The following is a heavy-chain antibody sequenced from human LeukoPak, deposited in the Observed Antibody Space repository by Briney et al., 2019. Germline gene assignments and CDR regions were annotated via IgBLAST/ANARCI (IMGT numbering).Heavy chain of an antibody. D-gene: IGHD5-12*01. Sequence: HGESLKISCKGSGYSFTSYWIGWVRQMPGKGLEWMGIIYPGDSDTRYSPSFQGQVTISADKSISTAYLQWSSLKASDTAMYYCARHETGYDYYYYGMDVWGQGTTVTVSS. CDR3: ARHETGYDYYYYGMDV. J-gene: IGHJ6*02. V-gene: IGHV5-51*01. CDR1: GYSFTSYW. CDR2: IYPGDSDT.